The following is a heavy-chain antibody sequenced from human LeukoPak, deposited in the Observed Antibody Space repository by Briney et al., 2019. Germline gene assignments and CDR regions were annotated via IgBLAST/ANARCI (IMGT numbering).Heavy chain of an antibody. CDR2: IYYSGST. V-gene: IGHV4-39*01. CDR3: ARHQGSSGYYPRPFDY. Sequence: PSETLSLTCTVSGGSISSSSYYWGWLRQPPGKGLEWIGSIYYSGSTYYNPSLKSRVTISVDTSKNQFSLKLSSVTGADTAVYYCARHQGSSGYYPRPFDYWGQGTLVSVSS. D-gene: IGHD3-22*01. J-gene: IGHJ4*02. CDR1: GGSISSSSYY.